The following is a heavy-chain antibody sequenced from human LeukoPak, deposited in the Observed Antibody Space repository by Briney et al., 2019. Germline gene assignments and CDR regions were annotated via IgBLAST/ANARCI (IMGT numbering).Heavy chain of an antibody. CDR1: GFAPSSVS. CDR3: ANQAYCRFDY. D-gene: IGHD2-8*02. CDR2: ISPEGSGK. J-gene: IGHJ4*02. V-gene: IGHV3-7*01. Sequence: PRRCLRLSCAASGFAPSSVSTSSVRQPPRRGQELVANISPEGSGKYCMDSVKGRCAISRDNARSSLDLQLNSLRVEDTAVYFCANQAYCRFDYWGQGTLVTVSS.